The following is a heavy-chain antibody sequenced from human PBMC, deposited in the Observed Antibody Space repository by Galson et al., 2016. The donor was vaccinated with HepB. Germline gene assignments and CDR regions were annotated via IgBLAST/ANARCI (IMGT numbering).Heavy chain of an antibody. CDR3: ARDAGWGRMDV. CDR1: AFTFSNYY. CDR2: IKEDGTDR. V-gene: IGHV3-7*01. D-gene: IGHD3-16*01. Sequence: SLRLSCAASAFTFSNYYMSWVRQAPGKGLEWVAIIKEDGTDRHYVDSVKGRFTISRDNAQDSLWLQMNSLRAEDTAVYFCARDAGWGRMDVWGQGTTVTVSS. J-gene: IGHJ6*02.